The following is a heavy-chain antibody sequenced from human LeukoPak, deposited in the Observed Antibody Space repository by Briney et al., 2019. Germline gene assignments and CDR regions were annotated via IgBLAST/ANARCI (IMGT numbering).Heavy chain of an antibody. CDR1: GFSFGDYY. CDR3: AKEPLLRYFDWVGLDY. D-gene: IGHD3-9*01. J-gene: IGHJ4*02. CDR2: ISSSGYTI. V-gene: IGHV3-11*01. Sequence: KTGGSLRLSCAASGFSFGDYYMNWIRQAPGKGLEWVSYISSSGYTIYYADSVKGRFTISRDNAKNSLYLQMNSLRAEDTAVYYCAKEPLLRYFDWVGLDYWGQGTLVTVSS.